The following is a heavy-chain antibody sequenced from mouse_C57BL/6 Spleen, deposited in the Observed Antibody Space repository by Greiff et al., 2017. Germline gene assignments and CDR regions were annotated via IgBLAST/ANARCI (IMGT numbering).Heavy chain of an antibody. CDR3: ASDYGSNPNAMDF. D-gene: IGHD1-1*01. V-gene: IGHV5-17*01. J-gene: IGHJ4*01. CDR2: ISSGSSTI. CDR1: GFTFSDYG. Sequence: EVKLVESGGGLVKPGGSLKLSCAASGFTFSDYGMHWVRQAPEKGLEWVAYISSGSSTIYYADTVKGRFTISRDNAKNTLFLQMTSLRSEDTAMYYCASDYGSNPNAMDFWGQGTSVTVSS.